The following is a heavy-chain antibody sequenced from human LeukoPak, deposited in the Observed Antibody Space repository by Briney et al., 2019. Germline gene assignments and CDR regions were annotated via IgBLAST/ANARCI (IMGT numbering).Heavy chain of an antibody. Sequence: PSETLSLTCAVSGVSFSGYYWSWIRPPPGKGLEWIGEINHSGSTNYNPSLKSRVTISVDTSKNQFSLKLSSVTAADTAVYYCARLPLRYCSSTSCPDYWGQGTLVTVSS. V-gene: IGHV4-34*01. CDR2: INHSGST. D-gene: IGHD2-2*01. CDR3: ARLPLRYCSSTSCPDY. CDR1: GVSFSGYY. J-gene: IGHJ4*02.